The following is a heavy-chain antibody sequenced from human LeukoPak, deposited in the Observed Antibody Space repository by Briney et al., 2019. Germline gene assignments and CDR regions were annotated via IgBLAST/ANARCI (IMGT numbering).Heavy chain of an antibody. CDR2: IYYSGST. J-gene: IGHJ4*02. V-gene: IGHV4-39*07. CDR1: GGSISSNNYY. CDR3: ARALNPYYYDSSGYYYDFDY. D-gene: IGHD3-22*01. Sequence: SETLSLTCTVSGGSISSNNYYWGWIRQPPGKGLEWIGSIYYSGSTHYNPSLKSRVTISVDTSKNQFSLKLSSVTAADTAVYYCARALNPYYYDSSGYYYDFDYWGQGTLVTVSS.